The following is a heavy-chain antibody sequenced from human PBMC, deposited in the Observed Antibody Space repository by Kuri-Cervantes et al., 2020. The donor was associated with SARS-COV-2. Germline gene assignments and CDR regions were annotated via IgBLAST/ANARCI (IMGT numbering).Heavy chain of an antibody. J-gene: IGHJ6*03. CDR2: IIPILGTA. Sequence: SVKVSCKASGGTFSSYAISWVRQAPGQGLEWMGRIIPILGTANYAQKFQGRVTITADKSTSTAYMELSSLRAEDTAVYYCAKLFGKAAAGNRYYYYYMDVWGKGTTVTVSS. V-gene: IGHV1-69*04. D-gene: IGHD6-13*01. CDR1: GGTFSSYA. CDR3: AKLFGKAAAGNRYYYYYMDV.